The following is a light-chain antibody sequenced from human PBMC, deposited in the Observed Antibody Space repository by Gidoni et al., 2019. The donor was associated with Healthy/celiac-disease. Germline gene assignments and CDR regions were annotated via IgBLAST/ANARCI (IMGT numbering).Light chain of an antibody. V-gene: IGKV3-20*01. J-gene: IGKJ2*01. CDR2: GAS. Sequence: EMTLPQSPGTLSLSPGERATLSCRASQSVSSSYFAWYQQKPGQAPRLLIYGASSMATGIPDRFSGSGSGTDFTLTISRLEPEDFAVYYCQQYGSSPVYTFGQXTKLEIK. CDR1: QSVSSSY. CDR3: QQYGSSPVYT.